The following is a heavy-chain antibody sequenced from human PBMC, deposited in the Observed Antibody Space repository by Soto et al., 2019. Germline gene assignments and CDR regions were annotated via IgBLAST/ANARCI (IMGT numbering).Heavy chain of an antibody. J-gene: IGHJ6*02. D-gene: IGHD3-3*01. CDR3: AKAGTVHDFWSGYFLTSYGMDV. V-gene: IGHV3-23*01. CDR2: ISGSGGST. Sequence: PGGSLRLSCAASGFTFSSYAMSWVRQAPGKGLEWVSAISGSGGSTYYADSVKGRFTISRDNSKNTLYLQMNSLRAEDTAVYYCAKAGTVHDFWSGYFLTSYGMDVWGQGTTVTVSS. CDR1: GFTFSSYA.